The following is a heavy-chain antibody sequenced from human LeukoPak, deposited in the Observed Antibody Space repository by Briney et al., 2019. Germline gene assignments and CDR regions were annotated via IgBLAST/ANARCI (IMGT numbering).Heavy chain of an antibody. CDR2: IKQDGSEK. CDR1: GFTFSSHW. V-gene: IGHV3-7*03. D-gene: IGHD2-2*02. J-gene: IGHJ4*02. CDR3: ARDIRRFDY. Sequence: GGSLRLSCAASGFTFSSHWMTWVRQAPGKGLEWVANIKQDGSEKYYVDSVKGRFTISRDNAKNSLYLQMNSLRAEDTAVYYCARDIRRFDYWGQGTLVTVSS.